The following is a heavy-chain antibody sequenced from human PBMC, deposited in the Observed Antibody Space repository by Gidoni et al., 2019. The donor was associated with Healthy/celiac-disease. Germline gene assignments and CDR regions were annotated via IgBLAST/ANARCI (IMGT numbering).Heavy chain of an antibody. CDR3: AKDQRAAAGTGYFDY. CDR2: ISGSGGRT. J-gene: IGHJ4*02. CDR1: GFTFSSYA. V-gene: IGHV3-23*01. D-gene: IGHD6-13*01. Sequence: EVQLLGSGGGLVQPGGSLRLSCAASGFTFSSYAMSWVRQAPGKGVEGVSAISGSGGRTYYADSVKGRFTISRDNSKNTLYLQMNGLRAEDTAVYYCAKDQRAAAGTGYFDYWGQGTLVTVSS.